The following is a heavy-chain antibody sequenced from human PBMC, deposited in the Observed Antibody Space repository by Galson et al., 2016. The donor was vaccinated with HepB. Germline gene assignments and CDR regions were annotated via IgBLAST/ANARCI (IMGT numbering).Heavy chain of an antibody. CDR1: GYTFTSYH. CDR2: INPSAGST. J-gene: IGHJ3*02. CDR3: ARYSSSSGGRAFDI. Sequence: SVKVSCKASGYTFTSYHVHWVRQAPGQGLEWMGIINPSAGSTSYSQTFRGRVTVTRDTSTSTVFMELISLRSEDTAVYYCARYSSSSGGRAFDIWGQGTKVSVSS. D-gene: IGHD6-6*01. V-gene: IGHV1-46*01.